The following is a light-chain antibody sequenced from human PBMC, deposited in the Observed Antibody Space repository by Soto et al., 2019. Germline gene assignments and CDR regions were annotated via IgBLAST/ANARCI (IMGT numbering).Light chain of an antibody. V-gene: IGKV3-11*01. CDR3: QQRSNWPPGP. Sequence: EIVLTQSPGTLSLSPGERATLSCRASQSVGSSYLAWYLQKPGQAPRLLIYAASNRATGIPARFSGSGSGTDFTLTISSLEPEDFVFYYCQQRSNWPPGPFGQGTKVE. J-gene: IGKJ1*01. CDR1: QSVGSSY. CDR2: AAS.